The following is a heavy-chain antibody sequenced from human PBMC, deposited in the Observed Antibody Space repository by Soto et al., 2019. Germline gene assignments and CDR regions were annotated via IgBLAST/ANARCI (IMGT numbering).Heavy chain of an antibody. CDR2: ISWNSGSI. Sequence: PGGSLRLSCAASGFTFDDYAMHWVRQAPGKGLEWVSGISWNSGSIGYADSVKGRFTIPRDNAKNSLYLQMNSLRAEDTALYYCAKSRTMAADAFDIWGQGTMVTVSS. CDR3: AKSRTMAADAFDI. CDR1: GFTFDDYA. J-gene: IGHJ3*02. V-gene: IGHV3-9*01.